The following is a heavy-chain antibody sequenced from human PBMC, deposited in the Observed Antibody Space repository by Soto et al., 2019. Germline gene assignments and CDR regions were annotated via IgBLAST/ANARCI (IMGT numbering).Heavy chain of an antibody. CDR3: ARGPRYNWNFENYYYCGMDV. D-gene: IGHD1-1*01. V-gene: IGHV1-3*01. CDR1: GYTFSSYA. J-gene: IGHJ6*02. CDR2: INAGNGNT. Sequence: ASVKVSCKASGYTFSSYAMHWVRQAPGQRLEWMGWINAGNGNTKYSQKFQGRVTITRDTSASTAYMELSSLRSEDTAVYYCARGPRYNWNFENYYYCGMDVWGQGTTVTGSS.